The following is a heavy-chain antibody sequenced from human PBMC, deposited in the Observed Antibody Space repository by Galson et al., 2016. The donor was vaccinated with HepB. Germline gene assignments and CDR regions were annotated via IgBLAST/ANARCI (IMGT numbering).Heavy chain of an antibody. J-gene: IGHJ6*02. V-gene: IGHV3-33*01. CDR3: ARDPQYQLTNYYYYGMDV. D-gene: IGHD2-2*01. CDR1: GFTFSSYG. CDR2: IWYDGSDK. Sequence: SLRLSCAASGFTFSSYGMHWVRQAPGKGLEWVAIIWYDGSDKYYADSEKGRFTISRDNSKNTLYLQMNSLRAEDTAVYYCARDPQYQLTNYYYYGMDVWGQGTTVTV.